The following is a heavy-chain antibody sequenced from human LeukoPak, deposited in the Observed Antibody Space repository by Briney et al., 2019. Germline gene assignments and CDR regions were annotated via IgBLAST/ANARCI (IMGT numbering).Heavy chain of an antibody. V-gene: IGHV3-48*01. D-gene: IGHD2-15*01. J-gene: IGHJ5*02. CDR1: GLTFSTYS. CDR3: ARATQPGFDP. Sequence: GGSLRLSCGASGLTFSTYSMNWVRQAPGKGLEWVAYISSDSGARYYADSVKGRFTISRDNAKNSLYLQMNSLRAEDTAVYYCARATQPGFDPWGQGTLVTVSS. CDR2: ISSDSGAR.